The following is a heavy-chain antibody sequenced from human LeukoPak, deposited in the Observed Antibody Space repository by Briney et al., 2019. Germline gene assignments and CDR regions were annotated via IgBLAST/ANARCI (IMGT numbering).Heavy chain of an antibody. V-gene: IGHV4-38-2*01. D-gene: IGHD3-10*01. J-gene: IGHJ4*02. CDR3: ARSSMVRGVHFDY. Sequence: GSIYHSGSTYYTPSLKSRVTISVATSKNQFSLKLNSVTAADTAVYYCARSSMVRGVHFDYWGQGTLVTVSS. CDR2: IYHSGST.